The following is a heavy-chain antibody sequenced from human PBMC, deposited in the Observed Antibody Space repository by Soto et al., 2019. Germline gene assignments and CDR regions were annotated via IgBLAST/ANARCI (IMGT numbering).Heavy chain of an antibody. CDR1: GFSLSADGVG. CDR2: IYWDDDT. CDR3: AHAYGGTSWPNDAFDV. J-gene: IGHJ3*01. D-gene: IGHD2-2*01. Sequence: ITLKESGPTLVKHTQTLTLTCSFSGFSLSADGVGVGWIRQPPGKALEWLALIYWDDDTRYRPSLKSRLTITKDSSKNQVVLTMTNMDPVDTATYYCAHAYGGTSWPNDAFDVWGQGTVVTVSS. V-gene: IGHV2-5*02.